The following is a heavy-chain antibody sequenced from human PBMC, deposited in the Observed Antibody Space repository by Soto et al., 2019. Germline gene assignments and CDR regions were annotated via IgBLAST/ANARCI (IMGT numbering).Heavy chain of an antibody. J-gene: IGHJ3*01. CDR1: GFTFSGYW. D-gene: IGHD2-8*02. Sequence: PGGSLRLSCAASGFTFSGYWMAWVRQPPGKGLEWVANIKEDGSQKYYLDPVKGRFTISRDNAENSLFLQMNSLRAEDTAVYYCASYWHPGTFDVWGPGTMVTVSS. CDR2: IKEDGSQK. CDR3: ASYWHPGTFDV. V-gene: IGHV3-7*01.